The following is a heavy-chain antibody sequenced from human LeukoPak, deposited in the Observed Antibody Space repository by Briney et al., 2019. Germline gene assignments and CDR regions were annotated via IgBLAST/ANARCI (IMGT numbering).Heavy chain of an antibody. CDR2: IYHSGNT. V-gene: IGHV4-59*01. D-gene: IGHD6-13*01. Sequence: SETLSLTCNVSGDSITDYYWSWIRQPPGKGLEWIGFIYHSGNTNYNPSLASRVTLPLDTSKTQLSLRLTAVTAADTAVYYCAREEGIAAAGALEYWGQGILVTVSS. CDR1: GDSITDYY. J-gene: IGHJ4*02. CDR3: AREEGIAAAGALEY.